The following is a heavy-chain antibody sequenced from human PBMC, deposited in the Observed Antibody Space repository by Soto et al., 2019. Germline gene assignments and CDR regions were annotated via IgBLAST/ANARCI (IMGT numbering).Heavy chain of an antibody. D-gene: IGHD4-17*01. Sequence: EVQLVESGGGLVQPGGSLRLSCAATGFTLRTNGMSWVRQAPGKGLEWVSSFSGSGDDTWYADSLKGRFTISRDNSKNTVYLQMNSLRAEDTALYYCAGHGGYSYLGQGTLVTVSS. CDR3: AGHGGYSY. J-gene: IGHJ4*02. V-gene: IGHV3-23*04. CDR1: GFTLRTNG. CDR2: FSGSGDDT.